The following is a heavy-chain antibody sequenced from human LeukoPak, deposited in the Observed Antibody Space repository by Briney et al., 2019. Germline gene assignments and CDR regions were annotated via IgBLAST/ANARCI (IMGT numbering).Heavy chain of an antibody. CDR1: GFTVSGTH. J-gene: IGHJ5*01. CDR3: AKDEATSGGGLAS. V-gene: IGHV3-53*01. Sequence: PGGSLRLSCSASGFTVSGTHMSWVRQAPGKGLEWVSAMYTGGTTYYADSVTGRFTVSRDTSRNTLFLHMNSLRAGDTAVYYCAKDEATSGGGLASWGQGTLVIVSS. CDR2: MYTGGTT. D-gene: IGHD3-16*01.